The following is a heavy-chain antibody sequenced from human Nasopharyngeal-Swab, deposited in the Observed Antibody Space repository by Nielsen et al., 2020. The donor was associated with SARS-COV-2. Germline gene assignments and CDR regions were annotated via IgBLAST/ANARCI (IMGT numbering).Heavy chain of an antibody. V-gene: IGHV4-61*02. D-gene: IGHD2-8*01. CDR3: ARGVGFCTNGVCYNKDYYYYYYMDV. Sequence: SETLSLTCTVSGGSISSGSYYWSWIRQPAGKGLEWIGRIYTSGSTNYNPSLKSRVTISVDTSKNQFSLKLSSVTAADTAVHYCARGVGFCTNGVCYNKDYYYYYYMDVWGKGTTVTVSS. J-gene: IGHJ6*03. CDR1: GGSISSGSYY. CDR2: IYTSGST.